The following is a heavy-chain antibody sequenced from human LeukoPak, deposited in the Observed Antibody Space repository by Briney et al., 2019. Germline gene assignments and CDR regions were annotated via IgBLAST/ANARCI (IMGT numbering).Heavy chain of an antibody. CDR2: ISSDGTNT. CDR3: VVGGGIY. D-gene: IGHD1-26*01. V-gene: IGHV3-74*03. CDR1: GFTLSNDW. J-gene: IGHJ4*02. Sequence: RSGGSLRLSCAASGFTLSNDWTHWVRHAPGKGLVWVSRISSDGTNTLYADSVKGRFTISRDNARNTLHLQMNSLRADDTAVYYCVVGGGIYWGQGTLVTVS.